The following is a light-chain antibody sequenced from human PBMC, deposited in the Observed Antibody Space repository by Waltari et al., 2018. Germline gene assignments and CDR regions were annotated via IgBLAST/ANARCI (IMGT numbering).Light chain of an antibody. V-gene: IGLV2-14*03. CDR3: SSYTASPPHVV. J-gene: IGLJ2*01. CDR1: SSDVGGFNF. CDR2: DVF. Sequence: QSALTQPASVSGSPGQSISISCPGISSDVGGFNFGSWYQQHPGKAPKLMIYDVFNRPSGVSTRFSGSKSDNAASLAISGLQAEDEAVYYCSSYTASPPHVVFGGGTKVTVL.